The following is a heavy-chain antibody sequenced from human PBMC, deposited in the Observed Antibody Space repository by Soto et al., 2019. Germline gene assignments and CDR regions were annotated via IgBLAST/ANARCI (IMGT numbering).Heavy chain of an antibody. CDR2: IYYSGST. J-gene: IGHJ6*02. Sequence: PSETLSLTCTVSGGSISSGDYYWSWIRQPPGKGLEWIGYIYYSGSTYYNPSLKSRVTISVDTSKNQFSLKLSSVTAADTAVYYCARVPFCSGGSXYPTKYYYYYGMDVWGQGTTVTVSS. CDR3: ARVPFCSGGSXYPTKYYYYYGMDV. CDR1: GGSISSGDYY. D-gene: IGHD2-15*01. V-gene: IGHV4-30-4*01.